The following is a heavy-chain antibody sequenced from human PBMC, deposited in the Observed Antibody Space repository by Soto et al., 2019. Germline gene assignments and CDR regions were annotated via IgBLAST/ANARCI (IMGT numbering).Heavy chain of an antibody. Sequence: GGSLRLSCAASGFTFSNYWMSWVRQAPGEGLEWVANIKQDGSENSYVDSVKGRFTISRDNAKNSVYLQMTSLRAEDTAVYYCAKGGRQWLVTSDFHYWGQGTLVTVSS. CDR2: IKQDGSEN. V-gene: IGHV3-7*04. CDR1: GFTFSNYW. J-gene: IGHJ4*02. D-gene: IGHD6-19*01. CDR3: AKGGRQWLVTSDFHY.